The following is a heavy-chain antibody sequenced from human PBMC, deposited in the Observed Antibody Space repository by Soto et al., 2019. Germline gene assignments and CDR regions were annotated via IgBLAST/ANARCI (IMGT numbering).Heavy chain of an antibody. CDR2: IVVGSGNT. J-gene: IGHJ4*02. Sequence: GASVKVSCKASGFTFTSSSVQWVRQARGQGLEWIGWIVVGSGNTNYAQKFQKRVTITRDMSTSTAYMDLSSLKFEDTAVYYCAREDLGIVAHFDYWGQGTLVTVSS. V-gene: IGHV1-58*01. CDR1: GFTFTSSS. CDR3: AREDLGIVAHFDY. D-gene: IGHD3-22*01.